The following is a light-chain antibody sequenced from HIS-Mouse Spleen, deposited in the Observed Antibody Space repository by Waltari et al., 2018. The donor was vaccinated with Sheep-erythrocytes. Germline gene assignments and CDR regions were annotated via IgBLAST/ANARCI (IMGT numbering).Light chain of an antibody. CDR3: QSADSSGTYV. CDR1: ALPNPY. Sequence: SYELTQPPSVPVSPGQTARITCAGDALPNPYAYWYQQKPGQAPVVVIYKDSERPSGIPERFSGSSSGTTVTLTISGVQAEDEADYYCQSADSSGTYVFGTGTKVTVL. J-gene: IGLJ1*01. CDR2: KDS. V-gene: IGLV3-25*03.